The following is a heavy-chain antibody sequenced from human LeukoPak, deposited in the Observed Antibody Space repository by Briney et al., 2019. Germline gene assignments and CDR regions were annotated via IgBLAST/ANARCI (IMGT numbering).Heavy chain of an antibody. CDR3: ARGWGVAGTDGDY. J-gene: IGHJ4*02. D-gene: IGHD6-19*01. Sequence: PSETLSLTCAVYDVSFSGYYWSWIRQPPGKGLEWIGEINHSGSTNYNPSLKSRVTISVDTSKNQFSLKLSSVTAADTAVYYCARGWGVAGTDGDYWGQGTLVTVSS. CDR2: INHSGST. CDR1: DVSFSGYY. V-gene: IGHV4-34*01.